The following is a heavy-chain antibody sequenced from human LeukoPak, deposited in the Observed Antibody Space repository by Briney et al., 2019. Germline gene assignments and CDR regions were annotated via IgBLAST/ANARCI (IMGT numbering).Heavy chain of an antibody. D-gene: IGHD6-19*01. CDR1: GFTVSSNY. CDR3: ASSYSSGWYGVY. V-gene: IGHV3-53*01. J-gene: IGHJ4*02. CDR2: IYSGGST. Sequence: GGSLRLSCAASGFTVSSNYMSWVRQAPGKGLEWVSVIYSGGSTYYADSVKGRFTISRDNSKNTLYLQMNSLRAEDTAVYYCASSYSSGWYGVYWGQGTLVTVSS.